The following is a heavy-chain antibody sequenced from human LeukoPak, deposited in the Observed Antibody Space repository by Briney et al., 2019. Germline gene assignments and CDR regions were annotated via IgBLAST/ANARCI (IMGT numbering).Heavy chain of an antibody. V-gene: IGHV3-30*04. CDR3: AKEEYQLLSPPSFDP. J-gene: IGHJ5*02. Sequence: GGSLRLSCAASGFTFSSYAMHWVRQAPGKGLEWVAVISYDGSNKYYADSVKGRFTISRDNSKNTLYLQMNSLRAEDTAVYYCAKEEYQLLSPPSFDPWGQGTLVTVSS. D-gene: IGHD2-2*01. CDR2: ISYDGSNK. CDR1: GFTFSSYA.